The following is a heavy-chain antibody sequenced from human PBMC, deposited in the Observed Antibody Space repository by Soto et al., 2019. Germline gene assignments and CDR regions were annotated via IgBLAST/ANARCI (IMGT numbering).Heavy chain of an antibody. CDR1: GFTFSSYA. Sequence: PGGSLRLSCAASGFTFSSYAMSWVRQAPGKGLEWVSAISGSGGSTYYADSVKGRFTISRDNSKNTLYLQMNSLRAEDTAVYYWAKDLVVPVKWNEYWGQGALVTVTS. CDR3: AKDLVVPVKWNEY. J-gene: IGHJ4*02. V-gene: IGHV3-23*01. CDR2: ISGSGGST. D-gene: IGHD2-8*02.